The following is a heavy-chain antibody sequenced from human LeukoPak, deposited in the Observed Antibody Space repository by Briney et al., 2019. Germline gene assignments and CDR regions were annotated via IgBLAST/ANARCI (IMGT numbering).Heavy chain of an antibody. CDR3: ARDSMVYAMGGNGNWFDP. J-gene: IGHJ5*02. Sequence: GASVKVSCKASGYTFTSYGISWVRQAPGQGLEWMGWISAYNGNTNYAQKLQGRVTMTTDTSTSTAYMELRSLRSDDTAVYYCARDSMVYAMGGNGNWFDPWGQGTLVTVSS. CDR2: ISAYNGNT. D-gene: IGHD2-8*01. CDR1: GYTFTSYG. V-gene: IGHV1-18*01.